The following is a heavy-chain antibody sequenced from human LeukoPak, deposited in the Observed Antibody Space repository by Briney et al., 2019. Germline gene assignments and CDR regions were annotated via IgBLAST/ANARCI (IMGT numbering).Heavy chain of an antibody. Sequence: PSETLSLTCTVSGGSVSSGSYYWSWIRQPPGQGLEWIGYIYYSGSTKYNPSLKSRVTMSVDTSKNQFSLKVTSVTAADTAVYYCTRTNYGDYNWFDPWGRGTLVTVSS. CDR3: TRTNYGDYNWFDP. J-gene: IGHJ5*02. V-gene: IGHV4-61*01. CDR2: IYYSGST. D-gene: IGHD4-17*01. CDR1: GGSVSSGSYY.